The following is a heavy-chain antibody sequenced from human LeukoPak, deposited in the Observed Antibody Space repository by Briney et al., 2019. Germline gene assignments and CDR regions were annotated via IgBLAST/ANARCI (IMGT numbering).Heavy chain of an antibody. V-gene: IGHV3-74*01. J-gene: IGHJ4*02. Sequence: GGSLRLSCAASGFTFSGYYVHWVRQGPGEGPVWVSRISNEGSTTFYADSVKGRFTISRDNAKNTLYLEMNSLRAEDTAVYYCVRDSRTGVDYWGQGTRVTVSS. CDR2: ISNEGSTT. D-gene: IGHD1-1*01. CDR1: GFTFSGYY. CDR3: VRDSRTGVDY.